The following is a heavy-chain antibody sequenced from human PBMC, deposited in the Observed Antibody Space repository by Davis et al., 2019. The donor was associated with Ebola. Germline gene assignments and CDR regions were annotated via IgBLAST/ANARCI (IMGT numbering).Heavy chain of an antibody. CDR3: ARGGYFDWLTRWHYYGMDV. V-gene: IGHV1-8*01. J-gene: IGHJ6*02. Sequence: AASVKVSCKASGYTFTTYDIHWVRKATGQGLEWMGWMNPNSENTGYAQKLQGRVTMTRSTSIRTAYMEMSSLRSEEPAVYYCARGGYFDWLTRWHYYGMDVWGQGTTVTVSS. CDR1: GYTFTTYD. D-gene: IGHD3-9*01. CDR2: MNPNSENT.